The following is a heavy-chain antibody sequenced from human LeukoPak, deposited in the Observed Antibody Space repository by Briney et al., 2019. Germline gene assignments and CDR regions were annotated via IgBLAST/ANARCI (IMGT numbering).Heavy chain of an antibody. CDR1: GYTFTSYG. J-gene: IGHJ4*02. CDR3: ARDRLLWFRELFWNPFDY. V-gene: IGHV1-18*01. Sequence: GASVKVSCMASGYTFTSYGISWVRQAPGQGLEWMGWISAYNGNTNYAQKLQGRVTMTTDTSTSTAYMELRSLRSDDTAVYYCARDRLLWFRELFWNPFDYWGQGTLVTVSS. CDR2: ISAYNGNT. D-gene: IGHD3-10*01.